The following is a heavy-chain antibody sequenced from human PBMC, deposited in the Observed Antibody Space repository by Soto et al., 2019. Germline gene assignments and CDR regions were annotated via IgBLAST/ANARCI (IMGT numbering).Heavy chain of an antibody. D-gene: IGHD6-19*01. CDR2: ISVNNGNT. J-gene: IGHJ5*02. CDR3: ARVSSGWYYWFDP. V-gene: IGHV1-18*01. Sequence: QVQLVQSGAEVKKPGASVKVSCKASGDTFTSYLISWVRQAPGQGLEWMGWISVNNGNTKYAQKLQGRVTMTTDTATRTAYMELRSLRSDDTAVYYCARVSSGWYYWFDPWGQGTLVTVSS. CDR1: GDTFTSYL.